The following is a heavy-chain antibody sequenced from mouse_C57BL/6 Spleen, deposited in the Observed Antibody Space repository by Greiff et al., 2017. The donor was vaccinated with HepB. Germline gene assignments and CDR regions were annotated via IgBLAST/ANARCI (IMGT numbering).Heavy chain of an antibody. CDR1: GFSLTSYG. V-gene: IGHV2-2*01. J-gene: IGHJ1*03. Sequence: QVQLQQSGPGLVQPSQSLSITCTVSGFSLTSYGVHWVRQSPGKGLEWLGVIWSGGSTDYNAAFISRLSISKDNSKSQVFFKMNSLQADDTAIYYCARNEREMIYYGNPYWYFDVWGTGTTVTVSS. CDR2: IWSGGST. D-gene: IGHD2-1*01. CDR3: ARNEREMIYYGNPYWYFDV.